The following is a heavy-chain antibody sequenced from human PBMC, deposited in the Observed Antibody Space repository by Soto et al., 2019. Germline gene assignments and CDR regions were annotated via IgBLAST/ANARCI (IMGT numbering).Heavy chain of an antibody. V-gene: IGHV4-59*08. CDR2: IYYSGST. CDR1: GGSISSYY. D-gene: IGHD1-26*01. CDR3: ARSNSGSHNYYYYYGMDV. Sequence: QVQLQESGPGLVKPSETLSLTCTVSGGSISSYYWSWIRQPPGKGLEWIGYIYYSGSTNYNPSLKSRVTISVDTSKNQFSLKLSSVTAADTAVYYCARSNSGSHNYYYYYGMDVWGQGTTVTVSS. J-gene: IGHJ6*02.